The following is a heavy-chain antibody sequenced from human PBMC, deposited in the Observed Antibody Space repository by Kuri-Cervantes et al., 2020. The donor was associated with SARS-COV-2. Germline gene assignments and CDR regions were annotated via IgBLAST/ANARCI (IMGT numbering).Heavy chain of an antibody. Sequence: SETLSLTCTVSGGSISNYYWSWIRQPPGKGLEWIGYIYHSGSTNYNPSLNSRVTISIDTSKNQFALRLSTVTAADTAVYYCARSTPFRRLVVISQGGAFDIWGQGTMVTVSS. CDR1: GGSISNYY. V-gene: IGHV4-59*01. J-gene: IGHJ3*02. CDR2: IYHSGST. CDR3: ARSTPFRRLVVISQGGAFDI. D-gene: IGHD3-22*01.